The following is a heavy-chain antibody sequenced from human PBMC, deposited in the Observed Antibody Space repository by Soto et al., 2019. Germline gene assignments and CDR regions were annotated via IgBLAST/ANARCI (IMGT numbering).Heavy chain of an antibody. D-gene: IGHD4-17*01. Sequence: GGSLRLPCAASGFTFSDYGMHWVRQAPGKGLEWVAAIFYDGTNKYYADSVKGRFTISRDNSKSTLYLQMHSLRAEDTAVYFCAKAIGSDYGGNSLMLNYWGQGTLVTVSS. J-gene: IGHJ4*02. CDR3: AKAIGSDYGGNSLMLNY. CDR2: IFYDGTNK. V-gene: IGHV3-30*18. CDR1: GFTFSDYG.